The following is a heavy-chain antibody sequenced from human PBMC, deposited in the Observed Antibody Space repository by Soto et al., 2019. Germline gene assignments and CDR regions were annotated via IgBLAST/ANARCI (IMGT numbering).Heavy chain of an antibody. Sequence: KTSETLSLTCTVSGGSVIRGSYYWTWIRQHPEKGLEWIGNIYNRGITSYNPSLKSRVSISVDTSKNQFSLRLTSVTAADTAVYHCARDVLSVDYEFGGFDPWGQGTLVTVSS. CDR2: IYNRGIT. V-gene: IGHV4-31*03. CDR3: ARDVLSVDYEFGGFDP. CDR1: GGSVIRGSYY. J-gene: IGHJ5*02. D-gene: IGHD4-17*01.